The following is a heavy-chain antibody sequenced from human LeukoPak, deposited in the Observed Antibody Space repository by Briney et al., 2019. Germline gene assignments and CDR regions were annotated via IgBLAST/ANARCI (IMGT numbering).Heavy chain of an antibody. CDR3: ARASAYCGGDCTLDY. Sequence: GSLRLSCAASGFTFSTSSMSWVRQAPGKGLEWVSYISSSGSTIYYADSVKGRFTISRDNAKNSLYLQMNSLRAEDTAVYYCARASAYCGGDCTLDYWGQGNLVTVSS. J-gene: IGHJ4*02. V-gene: IGHV3-48*04. D-gene: IGHD2-21*02. CDR2: ISSSGSTI. CDR1: GFTFSTSS.